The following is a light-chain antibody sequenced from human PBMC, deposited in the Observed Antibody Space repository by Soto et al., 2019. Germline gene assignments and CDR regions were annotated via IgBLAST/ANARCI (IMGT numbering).Light chain of an antibody. J-gene: IGKJ1*01. Sequence: EIVMTQTPATLSVSPGERATLSCRASQSVSSNLAWYQQKPGQAPRLLIYGASTRATGIPARFSGSGSGTQFPLTISRLQYEDFAVYYWQQYNNWPPWTFGQGTKVEIK. CDR3: QQYNNWPPWT. V-gene: IGKV3-15*01. CDR1: QSVSSN. CDR2: GAS.